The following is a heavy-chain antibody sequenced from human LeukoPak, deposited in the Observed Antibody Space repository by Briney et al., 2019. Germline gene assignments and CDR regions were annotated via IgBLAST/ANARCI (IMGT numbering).Heavy chain of an antibody. Sequence: GRSLRLSCAASGFTFSSYGMHWVRQAPGKGLEWVAVIWYDGSNKYHADSVKGRFTISRDNSKNTLYLQMNSLRAEDTAVYYCARSDLHEPLDYWGQGTLVTVSS. J-gene: IGHJ4*02. CDR1: GFTFSSYG. CDR2: IWYDGSNK. CDR3: ARSDLHEPLDY. V-gene: IGHV3-33*01. D-gene: IGHD1-14*01.